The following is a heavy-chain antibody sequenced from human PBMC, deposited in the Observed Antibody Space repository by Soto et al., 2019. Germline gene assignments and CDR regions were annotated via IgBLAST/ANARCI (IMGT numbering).Heavy chain of an antibody. CDR1: GFTFSSYA. CDR3: ARDRSRQWLTDYYYYGMDV. Sequence: HPGGSLRLSCAASGFTFSSYAMHWVRQSPGKGLEWVAVISYDGSNKYYADSVKGRFTISRDNSKNTLYLQMSSLRAEDTAVYYCARDRSRQWLTDYYYYGMDVWGQGTTVTVSS. D-gene: IGHD6-19*01. CDR2: ISYDGSNK. J-gene: IGHJ6*02. V-gene: IGHV3-30-3*01.